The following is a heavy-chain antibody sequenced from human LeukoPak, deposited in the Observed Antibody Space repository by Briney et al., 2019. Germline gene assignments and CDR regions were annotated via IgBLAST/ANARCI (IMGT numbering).Heavy chain of an antibody. CDR3: AKDGRIAAAGTDY. CDR1: GFTVSSNY. D-gene: IGHD6-13*01. CDR2: ISSSSSTI. V-gene: IGHV3-48*01. J-gene: IGHJ4*02. Sequence: PGGSLRLSCAASGFTVSSNYMNWVRQAPGKGLEWVSYISSSSSTIYYADSVKGRFTISRDNAKNSLHLQMNSLRAEDTAVYYCAKDGRIAAAGTDYWGQGTLVTVSS.